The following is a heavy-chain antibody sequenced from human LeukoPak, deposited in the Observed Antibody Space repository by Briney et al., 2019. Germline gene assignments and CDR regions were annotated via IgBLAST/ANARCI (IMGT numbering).Heavy chain of an antibody. CDR1: GYSISSSYY. V-gene: IGHV4-39*01. CDR3: ARHRDYYDSSGYSY. J-gene: IGHJ4*02. Sequence: SETLSLTCTVSGYSISSSYYWGWIRQPPGKGLEWIGSIYYSGSTYYNPSLKSRVTISVDTSKNQFSLKLSSVTAADTAVYYCARHRDYYDSSGYSYWGQGTLVAVSS. D-gene: IGHD3-22*01. CDR2: IYYSGST.